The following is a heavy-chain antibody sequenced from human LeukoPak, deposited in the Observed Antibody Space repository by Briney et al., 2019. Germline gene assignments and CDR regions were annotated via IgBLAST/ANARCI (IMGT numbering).Heavy chain of an antibody. J-gene: IGHJ5*02. CDR3: ATVVPAATYADWFDP. CDR2: INHSGST. V-gene: IGHV4-34*01. Sequence: PSETLSLTCAVYGGSFSGYYWSWIRQPPGKGLEWIGEINHSGSTNYNPSLKSRVTISVDTSKNQFSLKLSSVTAADPAVYYCATVVPAATYADWFDPWGQGTLVTVSS. D-gene: IGHD2-2*01. CDR1: GGSFSGYY.